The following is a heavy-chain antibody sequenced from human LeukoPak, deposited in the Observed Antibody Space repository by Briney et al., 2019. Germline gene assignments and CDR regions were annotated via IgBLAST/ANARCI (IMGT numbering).Heavy chain of an antibody. V-gene: IGHV5-10-1*01. CDR1: GFXLTTYW. J-gene: IGHJ4*02. CDR3: ARRARYGISSFPLDF. D-gene: IGHD6-13*01. CDR2: IDPTDSDA. Sequence: GESLKISCKGFGFXLTTYWISWVRQRPGKGLEWMGMIDPTDSDATYSPSFQGHVTISADQSISTIYLQWSSLKASDTAIYFCARRARYGISSFPLDFWGQGTLVTVSP.